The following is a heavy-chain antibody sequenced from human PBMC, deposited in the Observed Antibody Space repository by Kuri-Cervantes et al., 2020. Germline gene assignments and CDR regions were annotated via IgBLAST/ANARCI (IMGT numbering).Heavy chain of an antibody. D-gene: IGHD2-15*01. CDR2: IYHSGST. CDR1: GGSITTSSW. CDR3: ARGFNGEVVVVAASSPGPSKSNYYGMDV. J-gene: IGHJ6*02. V-gene: IGHV4-4*02. Sequence: SETLSLTCAVSGGSITTSSWWSWVRQPPGKGLEWIGEIYHSGSTNYNPSLKSRVTISVDTSKNQSSLKLSSVTAADTAVYYCARGFNGEVVVVAASSPGPSKSNYYGMDVWGQGTTVTVSS.